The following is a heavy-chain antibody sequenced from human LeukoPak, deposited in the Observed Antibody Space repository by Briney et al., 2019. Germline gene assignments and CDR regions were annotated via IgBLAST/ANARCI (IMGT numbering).Heavy chain of an antibody. D-gene: IGHD6-13*01. CDR3: ARGDYRQLVLSCVY. V-gene: IGHV1-2*02. J-gene: IGHJ4*02. CDR1: GYTFTGYY. CDR2: INPNSGGT. Sequence: ASVKVSCKASGYTFTGYYMHWVRQAPGQGLEWMGWINPNSGGTNYAQKFQGRVTMTRDTSIGTAYMELSRLRSDDTAVYYCARGDYRQLVLSCVYWGQGTLVTVSS.